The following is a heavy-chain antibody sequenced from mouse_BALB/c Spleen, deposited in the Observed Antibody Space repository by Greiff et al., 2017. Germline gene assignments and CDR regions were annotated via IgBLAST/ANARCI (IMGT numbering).Heavy chain of an antibody. D-gene: IGHD1-1*01. Sequence: VQLQQSGPELVKPGASVKISCKASGYAFSSSWMNWVKQRPGQGLEWIGRIYPGDGDTNYNGKFKGKATLTADKSSSTAYMQLSSLTSVDSAVYFCARSPFITTVVPFDYWGQGTTLTVSS. V-gene: IGHV1-82*01. CDR2: IYPGDGDT. CDR1: GYAFSSSW. J-gene: IGHJ2*01. CDR3: ARSPFITTVVPFDY.